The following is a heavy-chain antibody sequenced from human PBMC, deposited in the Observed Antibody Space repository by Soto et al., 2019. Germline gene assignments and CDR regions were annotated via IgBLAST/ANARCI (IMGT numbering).Heavy chain of an antibody. CDR3: ARDRGAVTGQYFDY. CDR2: ISSSGTSA. Sequence: QVQLEESGGGLVKPGGSLRLSCAASGFTFSAVYMSWIRQAPNKGLEYISYISSSGTSANYAYSVKGRFTISRDNAKNPLYLQMNSLRAEDTAVYYCARDRGAVTGQYFDYWGQGALVTVSS. CDR1: GFTFSAVY. D-gene: IGHD6-19*01. J-gene: IGHJ4*02. V-gene: IGHV3-11*05.